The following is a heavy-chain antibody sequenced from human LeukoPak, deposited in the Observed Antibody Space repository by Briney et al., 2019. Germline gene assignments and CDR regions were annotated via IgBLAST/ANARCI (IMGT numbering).Heavy chain of an antibody. CDR2: ISPDGSTT. CDR3: TRDFDFSSAI. D-gene: IGHD3-3*01. CDR1: GFTFSSYW. Sequence: GGSLRLSCAASGFTFSSYWMHWVRQAPGKGLVWVSRISPDGSTTGHADSVKGRFTTSRDNAKNTLFLQMNRLRAEDTAVYYCTRDFDFSSAIWGQGNLVTVSS. V-gene: IGHV3-74*01. J-gene: IGHJ4*02.